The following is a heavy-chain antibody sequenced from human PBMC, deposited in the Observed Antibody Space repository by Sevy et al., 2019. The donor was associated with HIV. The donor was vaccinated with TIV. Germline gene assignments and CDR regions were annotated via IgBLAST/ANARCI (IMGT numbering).Heavy chain of an antibody. V-gene: IGHV3-30-3*01. CDR2: ISYDGSNK. Sequence: GGSLRLSCAASGFTFSSYAMHWVRQAPGKGLEWVAVISYDGSNKYYADSVKGRFTISRDNSKNTLYLQMNSLRAEDTAVYYCARVAYSSGWFDYWGQGILVTVSS. CDR1: GFTFSSYA. D-gene: IGHD6-19*01. J-gene: IGHJ4*02. CDR3: ARVAYSSGWFDY.